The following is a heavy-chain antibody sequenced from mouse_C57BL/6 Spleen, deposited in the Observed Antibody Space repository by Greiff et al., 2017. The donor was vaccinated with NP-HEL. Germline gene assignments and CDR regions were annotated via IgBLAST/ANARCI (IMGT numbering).Heavy chain of an antibody. CDR3: TKSYDGYYPWYFDV. CDR1: GYTFTDYE. D-gene: IGHD2-3*01. J-gene: IGHJ1*03. V-gene: IGHV1-15*01. CDR2: IDPETGGT. Sequence: QVHVKQSGAELVRPGASVTLSCKASGYTFTDYEMHWVKQTPVHGLEWIGAIDPETGGTAYNQKFKGKAILTADKSSSTAYMELRSLTSEDSAVYYCTKSYDGYYPWYFDVWGTGTTVTVSS.